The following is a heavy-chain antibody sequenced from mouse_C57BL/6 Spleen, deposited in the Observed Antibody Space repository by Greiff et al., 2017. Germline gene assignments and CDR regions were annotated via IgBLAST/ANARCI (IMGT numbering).Heavy chain of an antibody. J-gene: IGHJ3*01. V-gene: IGHV1-50*01. CDR2: IDPSDSYT. CDR3: AREGTAVY. Sequence: QVQLQQPGAELVKPGASVKLSCKASGYTFTSYWMQWVKQRPGQGLEWIGEIDPSDSYTNYNQKFKGKATLTVDTSYSTAYMQLSSLTSEDSAVYYCAREGTAVYWGQGTLVTVSA. CDR1: GYTFTSYW. D-gene: IGHD1-1*01.